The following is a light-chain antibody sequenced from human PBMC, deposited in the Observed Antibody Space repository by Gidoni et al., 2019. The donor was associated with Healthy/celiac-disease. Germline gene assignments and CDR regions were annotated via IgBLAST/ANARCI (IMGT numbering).Light chain of an antibody. Sequence: EIVMTQFPATLSVSPGERVTLSCRASQSVSSNLAWYQQKPGQAPRLLIYGAFTRATGIPARFSGSGSGTEVTLTISSLQSEDFAVYYCQQYNNWPPWTFGQGTKVEIK. CDR2: GAF. CDR3: QQYNNWPPWT. CDR1: QSVSSN. J-gene: IGKJ1*01. V-gene: IGKV3-15*01.